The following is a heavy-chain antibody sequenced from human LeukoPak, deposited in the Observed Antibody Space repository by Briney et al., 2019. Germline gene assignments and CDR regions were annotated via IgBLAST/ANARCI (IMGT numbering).Heavy chain of an antibody. V-gene: IGHV3-7*04. CDR1: GFTFSRYW. D-gene: IGHD3-9*01. J-gene: IGHJ4*02. Sequence: GGSLRLSCAASGFTFSRYWMTWVRQAPGQGLEWVASRSQDGSVKRYSDSVKGRFTISRDSAKTSVILQMTSLRAEDTAVYYCARGRIFTSSTAPAPFDNWGQGTLVTVSS. CDR2: RSQDGSVK. CDR3: ARGRIFTSSTAPAPFDN.